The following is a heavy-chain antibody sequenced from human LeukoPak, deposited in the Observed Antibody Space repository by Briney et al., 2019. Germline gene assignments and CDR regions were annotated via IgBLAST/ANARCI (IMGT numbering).Heavy chain of an antibody. Sequence: SETLSLNCDVSGYSNSSGYYWGWIRQPPGKGLEWIGCIYHSGSTYYNPSLKSRVTISVDTSKNQISLKLSSVTAADTAVYYCARDYSSGVWYFDLWGRGTLVTVSS. J-gene: IGHJ2*01. D-gene: IGHD6-25*01. CDR3: ARDYSSGVWYFDL. CDR2: IYHSGST. V-gene: IGHV4-38-2*02. CDR1: GYSNSSGYY.